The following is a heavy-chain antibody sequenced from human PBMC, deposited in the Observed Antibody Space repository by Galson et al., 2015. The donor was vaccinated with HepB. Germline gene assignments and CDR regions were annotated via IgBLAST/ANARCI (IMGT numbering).Heavy chain of an antibody. J-gene: IGHJ4*02. CDR2: IKQDESQK. CDR1: GFTFSSYW. Sequence: SLRLSCAASGFTFSSYWMTWVRQAPGKGLEWVANIKQDESQKYYGDSVKGRFTISRDNSKNSLYLQMNSLRAEDTAVYYCATALGTYCTNGVCYYVDYWGQGTLVTVSS. V-gene: IGHV3-7*01. D-gene: IGHD2-8*01. CDR3: ATALGTYCTNGVCYYVDY.